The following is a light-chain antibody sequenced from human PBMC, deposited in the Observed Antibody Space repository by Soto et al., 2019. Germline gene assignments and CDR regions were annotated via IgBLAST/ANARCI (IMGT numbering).Light chain of an antibody. V-gene: IGKV3-15*01. CDR2: GAS. J-gene: IGKJ1*01. CDR1: QRVGSN. CDR3: QQYNNWPPWT. Sequence: ERATLSCRASQRVGSNFASYKQKPGHDPRLLLYGASTRATAIPPRCSGSGSGTAFTPTTSSLQSEDFAVYYCQQYNNWPPWTFGQGTKVDIK.